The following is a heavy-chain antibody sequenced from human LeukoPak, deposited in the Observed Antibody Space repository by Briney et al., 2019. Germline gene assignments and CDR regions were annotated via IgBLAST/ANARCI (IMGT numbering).Heavy chain of an antibody. J-gene: IGHJ4*02. CDR1: GFTFSNAW. CDR2: IKSKTDGGTT. Sequence: GGSLRLSCAASGFTFSNAWMSWVRQAPGKGLEWVGRIKSKTDGGTTDYAAPVKGRFTISRDDSKNTVYLQMNSLKTEDTAVYYCTTEPYGDYLPYYWGQGTLVTVSS. D-gene: IGHD4-17*01. V-gene: IGHV3-15*01. CDR3: TTEPYGDYLPYY.